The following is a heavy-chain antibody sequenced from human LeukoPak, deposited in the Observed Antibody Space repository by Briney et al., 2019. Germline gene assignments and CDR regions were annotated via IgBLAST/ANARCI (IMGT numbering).Heavy chain of an antibody. CDR2: INQGGSEK. Sequence: GRSLRLSCAASRFTFSNYWMSWVRQPPGKGLEWVANINQGGSEKYYLNSVKGRFTISRDNAKKSLYLQMNSLRAEDTGVYYCVRDGRSMIVDYWGQGTLVTVTS. CDR1: RFTFSNYW. D-gene: IGHD3-22*01. J-gene: IGHJ4*02. CDR3: VRDGRSMIVDY. V-gene: IGHV3-7*01.